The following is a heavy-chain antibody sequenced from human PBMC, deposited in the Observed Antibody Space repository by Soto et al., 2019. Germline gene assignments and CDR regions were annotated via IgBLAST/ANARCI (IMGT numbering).Heavy chain of an antibody. J-gene: IGHJ6*02. V-gene: IGHV3-30*18. Sequence: TGGSLRLSCAASGFTFSGYGMHWVRQAPGKGLEWVAVISYDGNNKYYADSVKGRFTISRDNSKNTLYLQMNSLRAEDTAVYYCAKGGRGTYYYYYGVDVWGQGTTVTVS. CDR1: GFTFSGYG. CDR2: ISYDGNNK. CDR3: AKGGRGTYYYYYGVDV. D-gene: IGHD1-1*01.